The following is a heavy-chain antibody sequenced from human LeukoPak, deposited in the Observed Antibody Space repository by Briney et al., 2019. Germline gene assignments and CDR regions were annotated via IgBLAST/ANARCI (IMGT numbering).Heavy chain of an antibody. CDR2: ISGSGGST. CDR3: AKDPLDSYYYDSSGYFPN. J-gene: IGHJ4*02. CDR1: GFTFSNYA. Sequence: PGGSLRLSCAASGFTFSNYAMSWVRQAPGKGLEWVSAISGSGGSTYYADSVKGRFTISRDNSKNTLYLQMNSLRAEDTAVYYCAKDPLDSYYYDSSGYFPNWGQGTLVTVSS. D-gene: IGHD3-22*01. V-gene: IGHV3-23*01.